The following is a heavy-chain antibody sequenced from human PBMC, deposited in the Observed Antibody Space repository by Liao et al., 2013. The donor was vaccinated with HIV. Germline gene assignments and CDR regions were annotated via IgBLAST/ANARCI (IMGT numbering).Heavy chain of an antibody. CDR1: GGSISSSSYY. V-gene: IGHV4-39*01. CDR2: IHYSGST. D-gene: IGHD3-22*01. CDR3: ASSITMIVVDSRLDY. Sequence: QLQVQESGPGLVKPSETLSLTCTVSGGSISSSSYYWGWIRQPPGKGLEWIGSIHYSGSTYYNPSLKSRVTISVDTSKNQFSLKLSSVTAADTAVYYCASSITMIVVDSRLDYWGQGTLVTVSS. J-gene: IGHJ4*02.